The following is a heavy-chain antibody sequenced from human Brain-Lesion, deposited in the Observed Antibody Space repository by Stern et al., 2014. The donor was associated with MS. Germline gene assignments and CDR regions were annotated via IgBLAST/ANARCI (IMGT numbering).Heavy chain of an antibody. CDR1: GGSVSSTSYA. V-gene: IGHV4-39*01. CDR3: AGEEDIRYCSGGSCTGNWFDP. D-gene: IGHD2-15*01. J-gene: IGHJ5*02. Sequence: VQLEESGPGLVKPSETLSLTCTVAGGSVSSTSYAWAWIRQPPGKGLEWIGTIYYSGNTYYSPSLKSRLTISLETSKNQFSLQLSSGTAADTAVYYCAGEEDIRYCSGGSCTGNWFDPWGQGTLVTVSS. CDR2: IYYSGNT.